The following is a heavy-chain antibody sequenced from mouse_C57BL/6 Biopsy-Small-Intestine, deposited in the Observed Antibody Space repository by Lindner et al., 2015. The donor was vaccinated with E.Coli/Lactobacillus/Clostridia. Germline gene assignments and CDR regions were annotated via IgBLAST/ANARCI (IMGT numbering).Heavy chain of an antibody. D-gene: IGHD1-1*01. CDR2: IIPILGIP. Sequence: SVKVSCKASGDTFTSNSINWVRQAPGQGLEWMGRIIPILGIPNYAQKFQGRVTISADKSTNTIYMELSGLRSDDTAVYYCAKRERVAGTAPSHFYGMDVWGQGTTVTVSS. CDR1: GDTFTSNS. V-gene: IGHV1-74*01. J-gene: IGHJ1*01. CDR3: AKRERVAGTAPSHFYGMDV.